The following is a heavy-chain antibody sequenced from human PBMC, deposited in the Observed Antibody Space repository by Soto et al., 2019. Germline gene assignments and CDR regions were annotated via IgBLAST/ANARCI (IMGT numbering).Heavy chain of an antibody. CDR3: ASGGAVMISYYYYMDV. Sequence: QVQLVQSGAEVKKPGSSVKVSCKASGGTFSSYTISWVRQAPGQGLEWMGRSIPILGIANYAQKFQGRVTITADKSTSTAYMELSSLRSEDTAVYYCASGGAVMISYYYYMDVWGKGTTVTVSS. J-gene: IGHJ6*03. CDR1: GGTFSSYT. D-gene: IGHD2-21*01. V-gene: IGHV1-69*02. CDR2: SIPILGIA.